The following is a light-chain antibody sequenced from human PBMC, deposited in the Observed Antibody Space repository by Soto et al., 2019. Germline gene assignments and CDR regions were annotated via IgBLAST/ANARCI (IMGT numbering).Light chain of an antibody. CDR3: QQYDNLPPYT. CDR2: DAS. V-gene: IGKV1-33*01. J-gene: IGKJ2*01. CDR1: QDISNY. Sequence: DIQMTQSPSSLSASVGDRVTITCQASQDISNYLNWYQQKPGKAPKLLIYDASNLETGVPSRSSGSGSGTDFTFTISSLQPEDIATYYCQQYDNLPPYTFGQGTKVDIK.